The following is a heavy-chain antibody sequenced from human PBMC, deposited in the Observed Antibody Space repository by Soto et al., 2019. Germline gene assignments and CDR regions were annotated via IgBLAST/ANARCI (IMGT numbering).Heavy chain of an antibody. Sequence: QVQLQESGPGLVKPSETLSLTCTVSGGSVSSGSYYWSWIRQPPGKGLEWIGYIYYSGSTNYNPSLKSRVTISADTSKNQFSLKLSSVTAADTAVYYCARENGVYGMDVWGQGTTVTVSS. J-gene: IGHJ6*02. CDR2: IYYSGST. D-gene: IGHD4-17*01. CDR3: ARENGVYGMDV. CDR1: GGSVSSGSYY. V-gene: IGHV4-61*01.